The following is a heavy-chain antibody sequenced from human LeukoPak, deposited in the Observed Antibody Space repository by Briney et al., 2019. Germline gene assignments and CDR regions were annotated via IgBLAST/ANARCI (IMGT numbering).Heavy chain of an antibody. CDR2: IYYSGST. Sequence: SETLSLTCTVSGGSISSYYWSWIRQPPGKGLEWIGYIYYSGSTNYNPSLKSRVTISVDTSKNQFSLKLSSVTAADTAVYYCARHVPYLLPPKPKGAFDIWGQGTMVTVSS. CDR1: GGSISSYY. D-gene: IGHD3-22*01. J-gene: IGHJ3*02. V-gene: IGHV4-59*08. CDR3: ARHVPYLLPPKPKGAFDI.